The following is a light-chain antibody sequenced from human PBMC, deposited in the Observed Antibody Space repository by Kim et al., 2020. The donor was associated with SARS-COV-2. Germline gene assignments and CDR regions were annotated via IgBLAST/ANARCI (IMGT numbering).Light chain of an antibody. CDR1: KLGDKY. V-gene: IGLV3-1*01. J-gene: IGLJ2*01. Sequence: SYELTQPPSVSVSTGQTASITCPGDKLGDKYACWYQQKPGQSPVLVIYQDSKRPSGIPERFSGSNSGNTATLTISGTQAMDEADYYCQAWDSSNVV. CDR3: QAWDSSNVV. CDR2: QDS.